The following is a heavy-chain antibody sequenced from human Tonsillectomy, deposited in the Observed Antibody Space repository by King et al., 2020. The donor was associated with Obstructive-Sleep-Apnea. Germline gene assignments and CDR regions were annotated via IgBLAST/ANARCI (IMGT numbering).Heavy chain of an antibody. V-gene: IGHV3-30*04. CDR3: ARELSSGWFLWDY. CDR1: GFSVSPSA. Sequence: VPLVASGGVVFQPGRSLRLSCAASGFSVSPSALPWVLQAPCTVLAWFSLLSSAGSFPFYADSVKGRFTLSRDTSKNTLYLQMDSLRTEETAVYYCARELSSGWFLWDYWGQGTLVTVSS. CDR2: LSSAGSFP. D-gene: IGHD6-19*01. J-gene: IGHJ4*02.